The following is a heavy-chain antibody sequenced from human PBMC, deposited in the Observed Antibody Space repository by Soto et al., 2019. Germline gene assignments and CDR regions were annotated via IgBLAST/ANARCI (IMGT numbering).Heavy chain of an antibody. J-gene: IGHJ6*02. CDR2: INPNSGGT. D-gene: IGHD2-15*01. CDR1: GYTFTGYY. V-gene: IGHV1-2*04. Sequence: ASVKVSCKASGYTFTGYYMHWVRQAPGQGLEWKGWINPNSGGTNYAQKYQGWVTMTRDTSISTAYMELSRLRSDDTAVYYCARSQLGYCSGGSCSPRARYGMDVWGQGTTVTVSS. CDR3: ARSQLGYCSGGSCSPRARYGMDV.